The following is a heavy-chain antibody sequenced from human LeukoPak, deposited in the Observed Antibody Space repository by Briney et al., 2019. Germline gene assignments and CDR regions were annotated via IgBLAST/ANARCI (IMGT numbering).Heavy chain of an antibody. V-gene: IGHV6-1*01. CDR1: GDSVSSNSAA. D-gene: IGHD3-10*01. CDR3: TRDLGEGYYYGMDV. CDR2: TYYRSKWYN. Sequence: SQTLSLTCAISGDSVSSNSAACNWIRQSPSRGLEWLGRTYYRSKWYNDYAVSARSRITINPDTSKNQFSLQLNSVTPEDTAVYYCTRDLGEGYYYGMDVWGQGTTVTDSS. J-gene: IGHJ6*02.